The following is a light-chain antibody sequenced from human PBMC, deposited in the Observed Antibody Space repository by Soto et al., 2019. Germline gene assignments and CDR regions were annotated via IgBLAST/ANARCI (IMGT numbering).Light chain of an antibody. CDR3: QQYYNLPFT. CDR2: WAS. Sequence: DIVMTQSPDSLAVSLGERATLNCRSSQSVLYSANNKNNLAWYQQKPGQPPKLLIYWASTRESGVPDRFSGSGSGTDFTLTISSLQAEDVAVYYCQQYYNLPFTFGQGTKLEIK. V-gene: IGKV4-1*01. J-gene: IGKJ2*01. CDR1: QSVLYSANNKNN.